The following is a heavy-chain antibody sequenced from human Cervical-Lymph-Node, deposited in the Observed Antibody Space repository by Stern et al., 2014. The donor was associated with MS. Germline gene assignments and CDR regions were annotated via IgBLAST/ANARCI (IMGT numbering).Heavy chain of an antibody. CDR1: GFSFSSYN. D-gene: IGHD3-10*01. Sequence: EVQLVESGGGLVKPGGSLRLSCAASGFSFSSYNMNWVRQAPGKGLEWVSSIITTSTYIYYAESVKGRFTISRDNAKNSLYLQMNSLRVEDTAVYYCARDRGPMVRSEGKDVWGQGTTVTVSS. V-gene: IGHV3-21*01. J-gene: IGHJ6*02. CDR2: IITTSTYI. CDR3: ARDRGPMVRSEGKDV.